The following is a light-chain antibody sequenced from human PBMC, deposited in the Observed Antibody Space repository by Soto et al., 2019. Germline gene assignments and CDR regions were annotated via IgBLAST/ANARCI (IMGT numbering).Light chain of an antibody. CDR2: DDS. CDR3: QVWDVSTVHYV. J-gene: IGLJ1*01. CDR1: NIGSKT. Sequence: SYELTQPPSMSVAPGQTARITCGGNNIGSKTVHWYQQKAGQAPVLVVYDDSDRPSGIPERFSGSNSENTATLTISRVEAGDEADYYCQVWDVSTVHYVFGTGTKVTVL. V-gene: IGLV3-21*02.